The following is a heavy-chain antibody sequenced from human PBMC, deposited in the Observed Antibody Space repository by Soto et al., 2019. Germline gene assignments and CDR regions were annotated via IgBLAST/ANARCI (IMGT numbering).Heavy chain of an antibody. D-gene: IGHD6-13*01. J-gene: IGHJ3*02. Sequence: SETLSLTCTFSGGSISSGGYYWSWIRQHPGKGLEWIGYIYYSGSTYYNPSLKSRVTISVDTSKNQFSLKLSSVTAADTAVYYCAPIPTLRIAAYAFDIWGQGTMV. V-gene: IGHV4-31*03. CDR3: APIPTLRIAAYAFDI. CDR2: IYYSGST. CDR1: GGSISSGGYY.